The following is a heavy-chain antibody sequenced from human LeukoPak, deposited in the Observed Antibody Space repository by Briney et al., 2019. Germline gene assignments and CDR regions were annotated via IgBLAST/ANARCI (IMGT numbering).Heavy chain of an antibody. D-gene: IGHD6-13*01. V-gene: IGHV1-2*06. Sequence: ASVKVSCKASCYTCTGYYMHWVRQALAQGLVWMGRINPNSGGTNYAQKFQGRVTMTRDTSISTAYMELSRLRSDDTAVYYCARDPTPSSSSGMKRFDPWGQGTLVTVSA. J-gene: IGHJ5*02. CDR2: INPNSGGT. CDR1: CYTCTGYY. CDR3: ARDPTPSSSSGMKRFDP.